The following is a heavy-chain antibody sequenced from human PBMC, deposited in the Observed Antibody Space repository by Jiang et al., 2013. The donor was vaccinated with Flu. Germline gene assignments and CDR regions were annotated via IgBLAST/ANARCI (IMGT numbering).Heavy chain of an antibody. CDR1: GDSISSNFYY. D-gene: IGHD3-16*02. V-gene: IGHV4-39*01. CDR2: IYFSGSA. J-gene: IGHJ4*02. Sequence: LLKPSETLSLTCTVSGDSISSNFYYWGWIRQPPGKGLEWIGDIYFSGSAYYNPSLKSRVTMSVDTSKNQFSLRLTSVTAADTAVYYCASGGDGGVIAPFDYWGQGTLVTVSS. CDR3: ASGGDGGVIAPFDY.